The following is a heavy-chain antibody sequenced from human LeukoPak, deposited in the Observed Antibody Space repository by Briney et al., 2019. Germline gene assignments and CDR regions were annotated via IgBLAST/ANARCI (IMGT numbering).Heavy chain of an antibody. CDR3: CGCSGGSCYSIPGMDV. V-gene: IGHV4-59*08. Sequence: SETLSLTCTVSGGSISSYYWSWIRQPPGKGLEWIGYIYYSGSTNYNPSLKSRVTISVDTSKNQFSLKLSSVTAADTAVYYCCGCSGGSCYSIPGMDVWGQGTTVTVSS. CDR1: GGSISSYY. CDR2: IYYSGST. D-gene: IGHD2-15*01. J-gene: IGHJ6*02.